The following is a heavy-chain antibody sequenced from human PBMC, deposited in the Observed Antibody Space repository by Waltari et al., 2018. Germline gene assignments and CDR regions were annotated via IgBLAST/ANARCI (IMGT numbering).Heavy chain of an antibody. CDR2: IYTSGST. Sequence: QVQLQESGPGLVKPSETLSLTCTVSGGSISSYYWSWIRQPAGKGLEWIGRIYTSGSTNYNPSLKSRVTMSVDTSKNQFSLKLSSVTAADTAVYYCARDTMVSDDYSNAVYMDVWGKGTTVTVSS. J-gene: IGHJ6*03. V-gene: IGHV4-4*07. CDR3: ARDTMVSDDYSNAVYMDV. CDR1: GGSISSYY. D-gene: IGHD4-4*01.